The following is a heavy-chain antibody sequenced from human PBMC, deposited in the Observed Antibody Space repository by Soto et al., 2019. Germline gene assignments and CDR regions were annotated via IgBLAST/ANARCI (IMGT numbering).Heavy chain of an antibody. Sequence: GGSLRLSCAASGFTFTNLWIYWVRQTPEKGLVWVAGINGDGTITAYADSVKGRFTIPRDNAKSTLYLQMNSLTIEDTALYYCVRDFRWGQGTLVTVSS. CDR3: VRDFR. CDR2: INGDGTIT. V-gene: IGHV3-74*01. J-gene: IGHJ1*01. CDR1: GFTFTNLW.